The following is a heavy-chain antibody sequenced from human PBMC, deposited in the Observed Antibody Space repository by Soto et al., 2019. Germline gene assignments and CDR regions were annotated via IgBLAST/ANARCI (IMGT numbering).Heavy chain of an antibody. CDR2: ISYDGSNK. CDR3: ALWFGELLYQGPGQAFDY. J-gene: IGHJ4*02. V-gene: IGHV3-30*03. Sequence: QVQLVESGGGVVQPGRSLRLSCAASGFTFSSYGMHWVRQAPGKGLEWVAVISYDGSNKYYADSVKGRFTISRDNSKNTLYLQMDSLRAEDTAVYYCALWFGELLYQGPGQAFDYWGQGNLVTVSS. CDR1: GFTFSSYG. D-gene: IGHD3-10*01.